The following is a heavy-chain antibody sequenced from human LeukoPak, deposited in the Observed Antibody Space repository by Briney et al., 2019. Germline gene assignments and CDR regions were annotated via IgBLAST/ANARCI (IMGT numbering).Heavy chain of an antibody. CDR1: GGSISSYY. Sequence: SETLSLTCTVSGGSISSYYWSWIRQPPGKGLEWIGYIYYSGSTNYNPSLKSRVTMSVDTSKNQFSLKLSSVTAADTAVYYCARCMGPAMYYYYYMDVWGKGTTVTVSS. V-gene: IGHV4-59*01. CDR3: ARCMGPAMYYYYYMDV. J-gene: IGHJ6*03. D-gene: IGHD2-8*01. CDR2: IYYSGST.